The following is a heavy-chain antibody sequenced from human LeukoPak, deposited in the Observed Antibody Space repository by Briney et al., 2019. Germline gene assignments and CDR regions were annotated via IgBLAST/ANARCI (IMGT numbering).Heavy chain of an antibody. CDR1: GFTFSNAW. CDR3: TTLWLGPEH. V-gene: IGHV3-15*01. CDR2: IKSISDGETT. Sequence: GGSLRLSCAVSGFTFSNAWTNWVRQAPGKGLECVGRIKSISDGETTDYAAPVKGRFTISRDDSKSTLYLQMHSLRTEDTAVYYCTTLWLGPEHWGQGTLVTVSS. J-gene: IGHJ1*01. D-gene: IGHD3-10*01.